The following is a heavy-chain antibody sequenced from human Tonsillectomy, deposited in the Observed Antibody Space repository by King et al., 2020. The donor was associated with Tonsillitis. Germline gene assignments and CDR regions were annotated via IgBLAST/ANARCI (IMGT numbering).Heavy chain of an antibody. CDR2: ISSSSSYI. CDR3: ARGGAKDDFLEWLFPDDAFDI. D-gene: IGHD3-3*01. J-gene: IGHJ3*02. CDR1: GFTFSSYS. V-gene: IGHV3-21*01. Sequence: VQLVESGGGLVKPGGSLRLSCAASGFTFSSYSMNWVRQAPGKGLEWVSSISSSSSYIYYADSVKGRFTISRDNAKNSLYLQMNSLRAEDTAVDYCARGGAKDDFLEWLFPDDAFDIWGQGTMVTVSS.